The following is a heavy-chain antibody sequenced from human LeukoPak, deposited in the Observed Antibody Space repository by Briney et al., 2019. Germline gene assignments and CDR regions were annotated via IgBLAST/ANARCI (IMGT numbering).Heavy chain of an antibody. D-gene: IGHD6-13*01. CDR3: ARRTAAWDY. CDR1: GFTFSSYD. J-gene: IGHJ4*02. Sequence: GGSLRLSCAASGFTFSSYDMSWVRQAPGKGLVWVSRINSDGSSTSYADSVKGRFTISRDNAKNTLYLQMNSLRAEDTAVCYCARRTAAWDYWGQGTLVTVSS. CDR2: INSDGSST. V-gene: IGHV3-74*01.